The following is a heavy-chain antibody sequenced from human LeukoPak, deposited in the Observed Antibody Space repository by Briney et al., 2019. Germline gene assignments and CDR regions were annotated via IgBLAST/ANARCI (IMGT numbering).Heavy chain of an antibody. V-gene: IGHV3-7*01. CDR2: IKYDGSEK. CDR3: VRANLYCPGTSCCEDAFDV. CDR1: GFTFSSYW. J-gene: IGHJ3*01. Sequence: GGSLRLSCAASGFTFSSYWMSWVRQAPGKGLAWVANIKYDGSEKFYVDSVKGRFTISRDNAENSLYLQMNSLRAEDSALYYCVRANLYCPGTSCCEDAFDVWGQGTMVTVSS. D-gene: IGHD2-8*02.